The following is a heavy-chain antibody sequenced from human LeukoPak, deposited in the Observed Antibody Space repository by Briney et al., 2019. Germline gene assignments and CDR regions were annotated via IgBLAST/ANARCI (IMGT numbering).Heavy chain of an antibody. CDR1: GLTFSNYA. D-gene: IGHD3-22*01. V-gene: IGHV3-23*01. CDR2: ISGSGGST. CDR3: AIPYDSSGQDAFDI. Sequence: GGSLRLSCAASGLTFSNYAMSWARQAPGKGLEWISTISGSGGSTYYADSVKGRFTISRDNSRNTLYLQMNNLRAEATAVYYCAIPYDSSGQDAFDIWGQGTMVTVSS. J-gene: IGHJ3*02.